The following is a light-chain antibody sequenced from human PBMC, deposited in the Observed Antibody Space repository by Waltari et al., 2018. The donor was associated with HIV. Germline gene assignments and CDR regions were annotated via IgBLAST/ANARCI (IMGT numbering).Light chain of an antibody. Sequence: QAGLTQPPSVSKGLRQTATLTCTGHSNNVGNQGAAWLHKHQGHPPKLLSYTNNNRPSGISERLSASRSGNTASLTITGLQPEDEADYYCSAWDSSLSAVVFGGGTKLTVL. CDR2: TNN. CDR1: SNNVGNQG. CDR3: SAWDSSLSAVV. V-gene: IGLV10-54*01. J-gene: IGLJ2*01.